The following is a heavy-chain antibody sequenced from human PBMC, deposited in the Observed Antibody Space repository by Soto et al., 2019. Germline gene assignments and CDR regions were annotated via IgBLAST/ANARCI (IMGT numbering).Heavy chain of an antibody. CDR2: IVVGSGNT. V-gene: IGHV1-58*01. CDR3: AANRYYDFWSGYYFY. Sequence: GASVKVSCKASGFTFTSSAVQWVRQARGQRLEWIGWIVVGSGNTNYAQKFQERVTITRDMSTSTAYMELSSLRSEDTAVYYCAANRYYDFWSGYYFYWGQGTLVTVSS. D-gene: IGHD3-3*01. J-gene: IGHJ4*02. CDR1: GFTFTSSA.